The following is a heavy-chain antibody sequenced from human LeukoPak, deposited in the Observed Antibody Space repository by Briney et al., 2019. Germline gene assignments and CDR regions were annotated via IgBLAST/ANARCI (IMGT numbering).Heavy chain of an antibody. D-gene: IGHD3-10*01. J-gene: IGHJ6*02. CDR2: IYSGGNK. Sequence: PGGSLRLSCAASGFPISTNYMSWVRQAPGKGPEWVSIIYSGGNKFYADSVTGRFTLSRDSSKNTLFLQMSSLRAEDTAVYYCARDHITMIRGVSYYYYGMDVWGQGTTVTVSS. V-gene: IGHV3-53*01. CDR3: ARDHITMIRGVSYYYYGMDV. CDR1: GFPISTNY.